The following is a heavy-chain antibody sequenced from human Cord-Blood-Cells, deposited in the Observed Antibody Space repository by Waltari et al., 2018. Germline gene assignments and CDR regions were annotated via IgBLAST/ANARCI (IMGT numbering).Heavy chain of an antibody. CDR1: GGSFSGYY. D-gene: IGHD6-6*01. CDR2: INHSGST. V-gene: IGHV4-34*01. J-gene: IGHJ4*02. CDR3: ARKCSSSDGGGFDY. Sequence: QVQLQQWGAGLVKPSETLSLTCAVYGGSFSGYYWSWSRQPPGKGLEWIGEINHSGSTNYNPSLKSRVTISVDTSKNQFSLKLSSVTAADTAVYYCARKCSSSDGGGFDYWGQGTLVTVSS.